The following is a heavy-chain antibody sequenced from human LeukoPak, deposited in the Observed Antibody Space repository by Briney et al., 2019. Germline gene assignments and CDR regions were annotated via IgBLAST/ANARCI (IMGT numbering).Heavy chain of an antibody. CDR3: ARGVVIGGMDV. CDR1: GGSISTFY. J-gene: IGHJ6*02. CDR2: IFYTGNT. D-gene: IGHD3-3*01. V-gene: IGHV4-59*12. Sequence: SETLSLTCTVSGGSISTFYWSWIRQPPGKGLEWIAYIFYTGNTNYNPSLKSRVTISVDTSKNQFSLKLSSVTAADTAVYYCARGVVIGGMDVWGQGTTVTVSS.